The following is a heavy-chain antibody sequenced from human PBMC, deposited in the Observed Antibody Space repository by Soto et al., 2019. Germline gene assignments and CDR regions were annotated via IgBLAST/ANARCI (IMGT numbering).Heavy chain of an antibody. Sequence: GGSLRLSCAASGFTFSSYSMNWVRQAPGKGLEWVSSISSSSSYIYYADSVKGRFTISRDNAKNSLYLQMNSLRAEDTAVYYCARDRLDTAMVPYFSYWGQGTLVTVSS. J-gene: IGHJ4*02. CDR2: ISSSSSYI. D-gene: IGHD5-18*01. CDR3: ARDRLDTAMVPYFSY. CDR1: GFTFSSYS. V-gene: IGHV3-21*01.